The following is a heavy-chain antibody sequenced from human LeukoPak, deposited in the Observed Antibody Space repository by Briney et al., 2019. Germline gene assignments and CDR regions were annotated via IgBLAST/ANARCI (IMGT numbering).Heavy chain of an antibody. V-gene: IGHV1-2*06. CDR3: TRDRKSGSYSDAFDI. CDR2: ISPNSGGT. Sequence: ASVKVSCKASGYTFTDYYIHWVQLAPGQGLEWMGRISPNSGGTSSAQKFLGRATMPRDTSISTAYMELSRLTSDDTAVYYCTRDRKSGSYSDAFDIWGQGTMVTVSS. J-gene: IGHJ3*02. D-gene: IGHD1-26*01. CDR1: GYTFTDYY.